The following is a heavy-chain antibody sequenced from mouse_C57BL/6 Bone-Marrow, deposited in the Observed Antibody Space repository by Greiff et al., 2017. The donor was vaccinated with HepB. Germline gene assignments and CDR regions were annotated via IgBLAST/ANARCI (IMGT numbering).Heavy chain of an antibody. Sequence: QVQLKESGAELARPGASVKLSCKASGYTFTSYGISCVKQRTGQGLEWIGEIYPRSGNTYYNEKFKGKATLTADKSSSTAYMELRSLTSEDSAVYFCARGVTTVVARYAMDYWGQGTSVTVSS. V-gene: IGHV1-81*01. CDR1: GYTFTSYG. J-gene: IGHJ4*01. D-gene: IGHD1-1*01. CDR3: ARGVTTVVARYAMDY. CDR2: IYPRSGNT.